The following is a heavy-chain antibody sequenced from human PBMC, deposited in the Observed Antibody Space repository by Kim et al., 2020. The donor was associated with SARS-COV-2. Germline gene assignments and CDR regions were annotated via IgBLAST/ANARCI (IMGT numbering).Heavy chain of an antibody. J-gene: IGHJ4*02. V-gene: IGHV3-30*01. CDR3: ARSPTSSGWDYFDY. Sequence: ADSVKGRFTISRDNSKNTLYLQMNSLRAEDTAVYYCARSPTSSGWDYFDYWGQGTLVTVSS. D-gene: IGHD6-19*01.